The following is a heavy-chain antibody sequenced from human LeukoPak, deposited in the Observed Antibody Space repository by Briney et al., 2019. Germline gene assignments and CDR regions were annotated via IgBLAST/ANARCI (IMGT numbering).Heavy chain of an antibody. J-gene: IGHJ4*02. D-gene: IGHD3-9*01. CDR1: GFTFSDYA. CDR2: ISDDGIKK. V-gene: IGHV3-30*01. CDR3: ARDGGDKTAYYGDQFDC. Sequence: GGSLRLSCAASGFTFSDYAMHWVRQAPGKGLGWVAIISDDGIKKYYADSKKGRFTISRDNSKNTLYLQVNGLRPEDTAVYYCARDGGDKTAYYGDQFDCWGQGTLVTVSS.